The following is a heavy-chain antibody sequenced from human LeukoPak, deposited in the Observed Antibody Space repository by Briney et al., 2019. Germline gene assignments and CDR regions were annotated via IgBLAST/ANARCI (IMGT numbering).Heavy chain of an antibody. D-gene: IGHD6-6*01. V-gene: IGHV4-59*02. J-gene: IGHJ5*02. CDR1: GGSVSGYY. Sequence: SETLSLTCTVSGGSVSGYYWSWIRQPPGKGPEWIGYIYCSGSTNYNPSLKSRATISVDTSENQFSLKLTSVTAADTAVYYCARDREYSSSGLVWFDPWGHGILVTVSS. CDR3: ARDREYSSSGLVWFDP. CDR2: IYCSGST.